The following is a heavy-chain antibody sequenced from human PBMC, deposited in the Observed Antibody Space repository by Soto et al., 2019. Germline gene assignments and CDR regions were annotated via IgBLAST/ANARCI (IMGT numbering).Heavy chain of an antibody. CDR2: IDPSDSYT. CDR3: ARQEMATRYTADY. D-gene: IGHD5-12*01. Sequence: GESLKSSCNGSGYIFTSYWISWVRQMPGKGLEWMGRIDPSDSYTNYSPSFQGHVTISADKSISTAYLQWSSLKASDTAMYYCARQEMATRYTADYWGQGTLVTVS. CDR1: GYIFTSYW. J-gene: IGHJ4*02. V-gene: IGHV5-10-1*01.